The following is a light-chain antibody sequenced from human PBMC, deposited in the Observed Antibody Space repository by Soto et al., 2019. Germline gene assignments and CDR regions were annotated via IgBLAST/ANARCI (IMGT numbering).Light chain of an antibody. J-gene: IGLJ1*01. CDR3: CSYAGSSTSRLYV. CDR2: EVS. CDR1: SSDVGSYNL. Sequence: QSALTQPASVSGSPGQSITISCTGTSSDVGSYNLVSWYQQHPGKAPKLMIYEVSKRPSGVSNRFSGSKSGNTASLTISGLQAEDEADYYCCSYAGSSTSRLYVFGTGNKVTVL. V-gene: IGLV2-23*02.